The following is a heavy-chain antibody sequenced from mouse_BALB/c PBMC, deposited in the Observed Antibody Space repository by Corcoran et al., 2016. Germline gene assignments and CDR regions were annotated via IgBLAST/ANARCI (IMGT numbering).Heavy chain of an antibody. V-gene: IGHV1-84*02. CDR1: GYTFTDYY. D-gene: IGHD2-12*01. CDR2: IYPGSGNT. CDR3: ARSKGFYDDAMDY. Sequence: QIQLQQSGPELVKPGASVKISCKASGYTFTDYYINWVKQKPGQGLEWIGWIYPGSGNTKDNEKFKGKSTLTVDTSSNTAYMQLSSLTSEDTAVYFCARSKGFYDDAMDYWGQGTSVTVSS. J-gene: IGHJ4*01.